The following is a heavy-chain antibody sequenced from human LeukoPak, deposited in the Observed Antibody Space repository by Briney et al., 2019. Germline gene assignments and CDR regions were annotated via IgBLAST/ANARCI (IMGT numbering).Heavy chain of an antibody. D-gene: IGHD2-21*02. CDR2: ISSSSSTI. V-gene: IGHV3-48*02. CDR3: ARDCGGDCYSHPHYYYYGMDV. Sequence: PGGSLRLSCAASGFTFSSYSMNWVRQAPGKGLEWVSYISSSSSTIYYADSVKGRFTTSRDNAKNSLYLQMNSLRDEDTAVYYCARDCGGDCYSHPHYYYYGMDVWGQGTTVTVSS. J-gene: IGHJ6*02. CDR1: GFTFSSYS.